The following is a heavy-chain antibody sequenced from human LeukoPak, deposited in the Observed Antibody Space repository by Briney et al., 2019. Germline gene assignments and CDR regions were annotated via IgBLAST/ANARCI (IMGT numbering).Heavy chain of an antibody. D-gene: IGHD5-12*01. CDR3: AKGTYSGYDVDY. CDR1: GFTFSSYA. J-gene: IGHJ4*02. CDR2: ISGSGGST. Sequence: GGSLRLSCAASGFTFSSYAMSWVRRAPGKGLEWVSAISGSGGSTYYADSVKGRFTISRDNSKNTLYLQMNSLRAEDTAVYYCAKGTYSGYDVDYWGQGTLVTVSS. V-gene: IGHV3-23*01.